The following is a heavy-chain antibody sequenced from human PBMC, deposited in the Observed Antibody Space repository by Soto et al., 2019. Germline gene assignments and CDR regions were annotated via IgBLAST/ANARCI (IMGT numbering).Heavy chain of an antibody. CDR3: ATRSLGYYDGIDV. J-gene: IGHJ6*02. V-gene: IGHV4-59*01. CDR2: IYYSGNT. Sequence: SETLSLTCTVSGGSISSYYWSWIRQPPGRGLEWIGDIYYSGNTNYNPSLKSRVTISVDTSRSQFSLELKSVTTADPAVYYFATRSLGYYDGIDVCGQGTTVTGS. CDR1: GGSISSYY. D-gene: IGHD1-1*01.